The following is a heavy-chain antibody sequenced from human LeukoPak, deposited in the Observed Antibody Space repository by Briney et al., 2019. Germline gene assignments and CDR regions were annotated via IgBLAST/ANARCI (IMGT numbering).Heavy chain of an antibody. V-gene: IGHV3-74*01. J-gene: IGHJ4*02. CDR3: ARGGPVGDFDY. D-gene: IGHD1-26*01. Sequence: PGGSLRLSCAASGFTFSSYWMHWVRQAPGKGLVWVSRINGDGSSTIYADSVKSRFTISRGNAKNTVYLQMNSLGAEDTAVYYCARGGPVGDFDYWGQGTLVTVSS. CDR1: GFTFSSYW. CDR2: INGDGSST.